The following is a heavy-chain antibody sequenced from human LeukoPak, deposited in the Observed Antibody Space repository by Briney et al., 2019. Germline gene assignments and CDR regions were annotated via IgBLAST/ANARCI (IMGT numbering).Heavy chain of an antibody. Sequence: GGSLRLSCTASGFNFRSYAMSWVRQAPGKGLEWVSAVSGSGGSTYYADSVKGRFTISRDNSKNTLYMQVNSLRAEDTAVYYCAKGINYDFWSGYYPGLYFDYWGQGTLVTVSS. CDR3: AKGINYDFWSGYYPGLYFDY. J-gene: IGHJ4*02. CDR1: GFNFRSYA. V-gene: IGHV3-23*01. D-gene: IGHD3-3*01. CDR2: VSGSGGST.